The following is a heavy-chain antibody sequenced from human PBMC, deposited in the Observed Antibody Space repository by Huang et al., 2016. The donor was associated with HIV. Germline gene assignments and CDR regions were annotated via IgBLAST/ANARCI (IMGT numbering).Heavy chain of an antibody. CDR3: ARTLYYYDSSELNH. V-gene: IGHV1-46*01. CDR2: INPSGGST. D-gene: IGHD3-22*01. Sequence: QVQLVQSGAEVKKPGASVKVSCTASGYTFTSYYMHWVRQAPGQGLEGMGIINPSGGSTSYAQKCQGRVTMTRDTSTTTVYMELSSLRSEDTAVYYCARTLYYYDSSELNHWGQGTLVTVSS. CDR1: GYTFTSYY. J-gene: IGHJ5*02.